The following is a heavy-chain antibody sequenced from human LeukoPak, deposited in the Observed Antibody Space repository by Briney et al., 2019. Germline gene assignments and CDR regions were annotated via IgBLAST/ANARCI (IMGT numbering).Heavy chain of an antibody. Sequence: SETLSLTCTVSRGSISGSIRSYYWSWLRQPPGKGLEWIGYISSSGSTNDNPSLRSRVTISVDTSKNQFFLNLSSVSVADTAVYYCARIPLGYSGAYYFDYWGQGTLVTVSP. J-gene: IGHJ4*02. CDR3: ARIPLGYSGAYYFDY. V-gene: IGHV4-4*09. CDR2: ISSSGST. CDR1: RGSISGSIRSYY. D-gene: IGHD5-12*01.